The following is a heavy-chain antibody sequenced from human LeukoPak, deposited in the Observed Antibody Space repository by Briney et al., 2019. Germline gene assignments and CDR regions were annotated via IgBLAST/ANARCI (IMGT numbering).Heavy chain of an antibody. CDR2: INHSGST. CDR3: ASTNDYSNYGY. Sequence: PSETLSLTCAVYGGSFSGYYWSWIRQPPGKGLEWIGEINHSGSTNYNPSLKSRVTISVDTSKNQFSLKLSSVTAADTAVYYCASTNDYSNYGYWGQGTLVTVSS. V-gene: IGHV4-34*01. J-gene: IGHJ4*02. D-gene: IGHD4-4*01. CDR1: GGSFSGYY.